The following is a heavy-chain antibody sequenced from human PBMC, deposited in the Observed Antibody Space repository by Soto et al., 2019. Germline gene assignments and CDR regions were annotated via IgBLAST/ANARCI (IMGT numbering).Heavy chain of an antibody. D-gene: IGHD2-15*01. Sequence: TGGSLRLSCAASGFTFSSYAMSWVRQAPGKGLEWVSAISGSGGSTYYADSVKGRFTISRDNSKNTLYLQMNSLRAEDTAVYYCAKAGRLYCSGGSCVYFDYWGQGTLVTVSS. V-gene: IGHV3-23*01. J-gene: IGHJ4*02. CDR2: ISGSGGST. CDR1: GFTFSSYA. CDR3: AKAGRLYCSGGSCVYFDY.